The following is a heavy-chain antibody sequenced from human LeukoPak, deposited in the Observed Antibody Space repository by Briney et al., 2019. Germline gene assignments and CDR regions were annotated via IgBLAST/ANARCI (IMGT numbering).Heavy chain of an antibody. J-gene: IGHJ5*02. CDR2: ITISGHTK. V-gene: IGHV3-48*03. Sequence: GGSLRLSCAASGFDLSTYEMNWVRQAPGKGLEWIADITISGHTKNYADSVKGRFTISRDNARTSLCLQMNSLRVEDTGVYYCARGDPHADLWGQGTLVTVSS. CDR1: GFDLSTYE. CDR3: ARGDPHADL.